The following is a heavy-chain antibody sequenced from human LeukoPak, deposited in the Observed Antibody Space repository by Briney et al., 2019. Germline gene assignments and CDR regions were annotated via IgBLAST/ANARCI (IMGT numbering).Heavy chain of an antibody. J-gene: IGHJ4*02. CDR2: IIPIFGTA. Sequence: SVKVSCKASGGTFSSYAISWVRQAPGQGLEWMGRIIPIFGTANYAQKFQGRVTITTDESTSTAYMELSSLRSEDTAVYYCARDAWYYYDSSGYYHEAYWGQGTLVTVS. D-gene: IGHD3-22*01. V-gene: IGHV1-69*05. CDR3: ARDAWYYYDSSGYYHEAY. CDR1: GGTFSSYA.